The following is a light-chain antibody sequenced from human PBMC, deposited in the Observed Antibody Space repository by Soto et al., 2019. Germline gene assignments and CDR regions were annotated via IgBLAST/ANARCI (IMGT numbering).Light chain of an antibody. V-gene: IGLV2-14*01. CDR3: SSYTSSSTGV. Sequence: QSALPQPASVSGSPGQAITISCTGTTSDVCGDNYVSWYQQHPGKAPKLMIYDVSNRPSGVSNRFSGSKSGNTASRTISGLRAEGGDDYYCSSYTSSSTGVFGTGTKLPV. CDR1: TSDVCGDNY. J-gene: IGLJ1*01. CDR2: DVS.